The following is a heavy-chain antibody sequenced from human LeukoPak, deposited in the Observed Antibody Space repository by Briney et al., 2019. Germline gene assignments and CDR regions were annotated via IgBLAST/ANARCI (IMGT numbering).Heavy chain of an antibody. CDR3: AMGVVVPEYYFDY. D-gene: IGHD2-2*01. Sequence: SVKVSCKASGGTFSSYTISWVRQAPGQGLEWMGRIIPILGIANYAQKFQGSVTITADKSTSTAYMELSSLRSEDTAVYYCAMGVVVPEYYFDYWGQGTLVTVSS. CDR2: IIPILGIA. CDR1: GGTFSSYT. V-gene: IGHV1-69*02. J-gene: IGHJ4*02.